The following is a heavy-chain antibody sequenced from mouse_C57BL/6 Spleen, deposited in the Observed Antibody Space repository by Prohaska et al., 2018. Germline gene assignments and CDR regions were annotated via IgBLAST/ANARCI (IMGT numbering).Heavy chain of an antibody. CDR2: INPNNGGT. V-gene: IGHV1-22*01. J-gene: IGHJ2*01. CDR3: ARSEYYLDY. Sequence: HGKSLEWIGYINPNNGGTSYNQKFKGKATLTVNKSSSTAYMELRSLTSEDSAVYYCARSEYYLDYWGQGTTLTVSS.